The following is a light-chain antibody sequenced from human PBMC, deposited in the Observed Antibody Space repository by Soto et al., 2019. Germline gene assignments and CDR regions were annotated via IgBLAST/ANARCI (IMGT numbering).Light chain of an antibody. CDR2: AAS. J-gene: IGKJ1*01. Sequence: AIRMTQSPSSFSASTGDRVTLTCRASQGISSYLAWYQQKPGQAPKLLIYAASTLQSGVPSRFSGSGSGTDFTLTISCLQSEDFATYYCQQYYSYPRTFGQGTKVEIK. CDR1: QGISSY. CDR3: QQYYSYPRT. V-gene: IGKV1-8*01.